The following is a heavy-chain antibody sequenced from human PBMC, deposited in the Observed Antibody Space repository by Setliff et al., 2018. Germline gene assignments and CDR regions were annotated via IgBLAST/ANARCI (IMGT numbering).Heavy chain of an antibody. J-gene: IGHJ4*02. CDR2: IIPILGIA. V-gene: IGHV1-69*10. D-gene: IGHD5-18*01. CDR3: ASNSYGHPPDY. Sequence: VKVSCKASGGTFSSYAISWVRQAPGQGLEWMGGIIPILGIANYAQKFQGRVTITADESTSTAYMELSSLRSEDTAVYYCASNSYGHPPDYWGQGTLVTVSS. CDR1: GGTFSSYA.